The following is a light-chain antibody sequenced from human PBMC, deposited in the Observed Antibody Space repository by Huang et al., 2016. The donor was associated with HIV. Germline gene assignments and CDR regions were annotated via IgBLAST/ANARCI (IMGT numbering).Light chain of an antibody. CDR1: QSISSD. J-gene: IGKJ1*01. CDR2: AAS. Sequence: DIQMTQSPSSLSASVGDRVTITCRASQSISSDLNWYQQKPGKAPKLLIYAASSLQSGVPSRFSGSGSGTDFTLTISSLQPEDFATYYCQQSYNTRTFGQGTKVEIK. CDR3: QQSYNTRT. V-gene: IGKV1-39*01.